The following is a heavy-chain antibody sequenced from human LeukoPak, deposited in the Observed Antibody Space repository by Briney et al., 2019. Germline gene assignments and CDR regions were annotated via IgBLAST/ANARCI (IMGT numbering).Heavy chain of an antibody. Sequence: GESLKISCKGSGYSFTSYWIGWVRQMPGKGLEWMGIIYPGDSDTRYSPSFQGQVTISADKSISTAYLQWSSLKASDTAMYYCATRSSSWFRPTGTEDAFDIWGQGTMVTVSS. D-gene: IGHD6-13*01. CDR2: IYPGDSDT. CDR3: ATRSSSWFRPTGTEDAFDI. V-gene: IGHV5-51*01. J-gene: IGHJ3*02. CDR1: GYSFTSYW.